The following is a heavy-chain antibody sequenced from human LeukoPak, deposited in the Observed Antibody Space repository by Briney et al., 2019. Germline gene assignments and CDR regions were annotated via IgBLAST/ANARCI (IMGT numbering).Heavy chain of an antibody. CDR2: ISGDGGAT. V-gene: IGHV3-23*01. D-gene: IGHD6-19*01. CDR1: GFTFSSYA. Sequence: GGSLRLCCAASGFTFSSYAMNWVRQAPGKGLKSVSTISGDGGATHYADSVRGRFTISRANSKNTLFMQMNSLRAEDTAVYYCGKSGSRDWDYFEYWGQGTLVTASS. CDR3: GKSGSRDWDYFEY. J-gene: IGHJ4*02.